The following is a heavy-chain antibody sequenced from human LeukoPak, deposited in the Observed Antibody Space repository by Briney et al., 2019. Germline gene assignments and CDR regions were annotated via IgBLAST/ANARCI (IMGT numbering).Heavy chain of an antibody. CDR3: ARGDGLLWFGELLTNWFDP. CDR2: IYPGDSDT. Sequence: GESLKISCKGSGYSFTSYWIGWVRQMPGKGLEWMGIIYPGDSDTRYSPSLQGQVTISADKSISTAYLQWSSLKASDTAMYYCARGDGLLWFGELLTNWFDPWGQGTLVTVSS. CDR1: GYSFTSYW. V-gene: IGHV5-51*01. D-gene: IGHD3-10*01. J-gene: IGHJ5*02.